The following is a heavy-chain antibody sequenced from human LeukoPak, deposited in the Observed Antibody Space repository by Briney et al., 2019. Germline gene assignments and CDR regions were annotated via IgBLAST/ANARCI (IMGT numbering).Heavy chain of an antibody. V-gene: IGHV1-46*01. J-gene: IGHJ5*02. CDR1: GYTFTSYD. D-gene: IGHD3-22*01. Sequence: ASVKVSCKASGYTFTSYDINWVRQAPGEGLEWMGIIDPSGGSTSYAQKFQGRVTMTRDMSTSTVYMELSSLRSEDTAVYYCARDQYYDSKGWFDPWGQGTLVTVSS. CDR3: ARDQYYDSKGWFDP. CDR2: IDPSGGST.